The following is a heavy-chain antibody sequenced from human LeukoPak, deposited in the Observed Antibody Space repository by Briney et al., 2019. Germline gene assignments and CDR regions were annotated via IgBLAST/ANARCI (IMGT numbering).Heavy chain of an antibody. Sequence: PSETLSLTCTVSGGSISSSSYYWSWIRQPPGKGLEWIGEINHSGSTNYNPSLKSRVTISVDTSKNQFSLKLSSVTAADTAVYYCARLWPSSPSRGLQWYYYYGSGSSDWFDPWGQGTLVTVSS. CDR3: ARLWPSSPSRGLQWYYYYGSGSSDWFDP. CDR2: INHSGST. CDR1: GGSISSSSYY. D-gene: IGHD3-10*01. V-gene: IGHV4-39*07. J-gene: IGHJ5*02.